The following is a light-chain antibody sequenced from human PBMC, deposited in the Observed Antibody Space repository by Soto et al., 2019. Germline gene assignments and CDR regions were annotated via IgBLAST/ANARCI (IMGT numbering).Light chain of an antibody. Sequence: IVMTQSLATLSVSPGERAALSCRASQSVGSNLAWYQQKPGQAPRLLIYGASTRATGIPARFSGSGSGTEFTLTISSLQSEDFAVYYCQQYNNWPRTFGQGTKVDIK. CDR3: QQYNNWPRT. V-gene: IGKV3-15*01. CDR2: GAS. J-gene: IGKJ1*01. CDR1: QSVGSN.